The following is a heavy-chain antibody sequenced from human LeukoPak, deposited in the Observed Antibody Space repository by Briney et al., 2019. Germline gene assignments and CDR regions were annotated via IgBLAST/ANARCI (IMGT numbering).Heavy chain of an antibody. J-gene: IGHJ4*02. CDR2: INHSGST. V-gene: IGHV4-34*01. Sequence: PSETLSLTCAVYGGSFSGYYWSWIRQPPGKGLEWIGEINHSGSTNYNPSLKSRVTISVDTSRNQFSLKLSSVTAADTAVYYCARGKPPNYWGQGTLVTVSS. CDR3: ARGKPPNY. CDR1: GGSFSGYY.